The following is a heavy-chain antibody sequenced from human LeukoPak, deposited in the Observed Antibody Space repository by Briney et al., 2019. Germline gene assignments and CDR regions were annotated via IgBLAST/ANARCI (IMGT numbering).Heavy chain of an antibody. Sequence: GGSLRLSWAASGFTFSGHWMYWLRQAPGEGLAWVSRINGDGSATNYAGSMKGRFTISRDNARNIVYLQMNSLREDDTAVYYCARDLNWGQVDYWGQGTLVTVSS. CDR2: INGDGSAT. D-gene: IGHD7-27*01. CDR1: GFTFSGHW. J-gene: IGHJ4*02. V-gene: IGHV3-74*01. CDR3: ARDLNWGQVDY.